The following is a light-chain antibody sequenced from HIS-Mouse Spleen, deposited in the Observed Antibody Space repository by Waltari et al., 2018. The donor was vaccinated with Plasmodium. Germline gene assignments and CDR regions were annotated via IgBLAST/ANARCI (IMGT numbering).Light chain of an antibody. Sequence: SYVLTQPPSVSVAPGQTARITCGGNNIGSKSVHWYQQKPGQAPVLVGYDDSDRPSGIPEGFSGSNPGNTAPLTISRVEAGDEADYYCQGWDSSSDHVVFGGGTKLTVL. CDR3: QGWDSSSDHVV. J-gene: IGLJ2*01. CDR2: DDS. CDR1: NIGSKS. V-gene: IGLV3-21*02.